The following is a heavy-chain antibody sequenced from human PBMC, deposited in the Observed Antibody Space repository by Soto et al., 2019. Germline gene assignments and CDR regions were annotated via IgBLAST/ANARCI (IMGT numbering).Heavy chain of an antibody. D-gene: IGHD3-3*01. CDR1: GGSISSGGYS. Sequence: SETLSLSCAVSGGSISSGGYSWSWIRQPPGKGLEWIGYIYHSGSTYYNPSLKSRVTISVDRSKNQFSLKLSSVTAADTAVYYCARVIGFGFGVVSWFDPWGQGTLVTVSS. CDR2: IYHSGST. J-gene: IGHJ5*02. V-gene: IGHV4-30-2*01. CDR3: ARVIGFGFGVVSWFDP.